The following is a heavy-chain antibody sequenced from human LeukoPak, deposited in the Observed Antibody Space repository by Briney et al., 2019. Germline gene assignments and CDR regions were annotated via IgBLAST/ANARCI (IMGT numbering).Heavy chain of an antibody. J-gene: IGHJ4*02. Sequence: PGGSLRLSCAASGFTFSSYWMNWVRQAPGKGLEWVANIKQDGSEKYYADSLKGRFTISRDNAKQSLYLQMNSPRAEDTAVYYCARDGFSTGSFDYWGQGTLVTVPS. CDR1: GFTFSSYW. D-gene: IGHD2-8*02. V-gene: IGHV3-7*01. CDR2: IKQDGSEK. CDR3: ARDGFSTGSFDY.